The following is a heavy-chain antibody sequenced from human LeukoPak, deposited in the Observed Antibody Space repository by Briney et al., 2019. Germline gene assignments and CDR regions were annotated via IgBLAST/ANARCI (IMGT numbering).Heavy chain of an antibody. V-gene: IGHV3-23*01. CDR1: GFTFSSYA. Sequence: PGGSLRLSCAASGFTFSSYAMSWVRQAPGKGLEWVSATSGSGGSTYYADSVKGRFTISRDNSKNTLYLQMNSLRAEDTAVYYCAKDLGLVVRGVVDYWGQGTLVTVSS. CDR2: TSGSGGST. D-gene: IGHD3-10*01. J-gene: IGHJ4*02. CDR3: AKDLGLVVRGVVDY.